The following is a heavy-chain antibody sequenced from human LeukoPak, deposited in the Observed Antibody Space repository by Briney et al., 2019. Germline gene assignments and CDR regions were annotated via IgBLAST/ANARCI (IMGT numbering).Heavy chain of an antibody. D-gene: IGHD6-19*01. J-gene: IGHJ3*02. CDR3: ARVIAVAGAFNAFDI. Sequence: PSGTLSLTCTVSGGSISSYNWSWIRQPPGKGLEWIADIYYSVSTNYNPSLKSRVTISVDTSKNEFSLKLSSVTAADTAVYYCARVIAVAGAFNAFDIWGQGTMVTVSS. CDR2: IYYSVST. V-gene: IGHV4-59*01. CDR1: GGSISSYN.